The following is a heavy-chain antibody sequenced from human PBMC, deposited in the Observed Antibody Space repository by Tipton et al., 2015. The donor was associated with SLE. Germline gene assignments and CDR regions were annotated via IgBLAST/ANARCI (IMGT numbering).Heavy chain of an antibody. V-gene: IGHV4-4*08. CDR2: IYTSGST. D-gene: IGHD3-3*01. J-gene: IGHJ2*01. CDR1: GGSISSYY. Sequence: TLSLTCTVSGGSISSYYWSWIRQPPGKGLEWIGYIYTSGSTNYNPSLKSRVTISVDTSKNQFSLKLSSVTAADTAVYYCARAVSFYDFWSGYYRSWYFDLWGRGTLVTVSS. CDR3: ARAVSFYDFWSGYYRSWYFDL.